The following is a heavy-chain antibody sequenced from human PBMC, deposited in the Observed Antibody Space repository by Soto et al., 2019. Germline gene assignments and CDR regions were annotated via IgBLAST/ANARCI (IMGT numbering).Heavy chain of an antibody. CDR1: GFNFDNYG. V-gene: IGHV3-23*01. CDR2: IGGPGKNT. Sequence: EVHLLESGGGLVQPGGSLRLSCAASGFNFDNYGLSWVRQAPGKGLEWVSAIGGPGKNTYYAESVKGRFTISRDNSKSTLYLQMNSLRADDTALYYCAKDKEPRAAGIRGWLDSWGQGTQVTVSS. J-gene: IGHJ5*01. CDR3: AKDKEPRAAGIRGWLDS. D-gene: IGHD1-26*01.